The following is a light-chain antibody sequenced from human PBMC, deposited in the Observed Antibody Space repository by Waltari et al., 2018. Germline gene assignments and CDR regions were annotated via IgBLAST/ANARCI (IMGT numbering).Light chain of an antibody. V-gene: IGLV2-14*03. J-gene: IGLJ1*01. CDR2: YVS. Sequence: QSALTQPASVSGSPGQSIAISCTGTTSDIGAYNYVSWFQQHPGKVPKLIIYYVSNRPSGVSDRFSWSNSGTTATLTISGLPAEDEADYYFNASTTTDTHVFGTGTKVTVL. CDR3: NASTTTDTHV. CDR1: TSDIGAYNY.